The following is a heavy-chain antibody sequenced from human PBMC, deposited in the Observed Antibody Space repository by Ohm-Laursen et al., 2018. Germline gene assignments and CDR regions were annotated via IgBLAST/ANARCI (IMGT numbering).Heavy chain of an antibody. CDR3: ARQESSGWYPDY. D-gene: IGHD6-19*01. J-gene: IGHJ4*02. CDR1: GYTFDSFG. V-gene: IGHV1-18*01. CDR2: ISPYSGQT. Sequence: SSVKVSCNASGYTFDSFGITWVRQAPGQGLEWMGWISPYSGQTKYALKLQGRVTMTTDTSTSTAYMDVRGLRSDDTAVYYCARQESSGWYPDYWGQGTLVTVSS.